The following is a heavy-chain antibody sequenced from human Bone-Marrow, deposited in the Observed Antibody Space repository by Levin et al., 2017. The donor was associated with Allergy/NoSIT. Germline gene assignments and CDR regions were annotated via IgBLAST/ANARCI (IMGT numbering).Heavy chain of an antibody. D-gene: IGHD3-3*01. CDR2: LDQDTDET. V-gene: IGHV1-24*01. J-gene: IGHJ4*02. CDR1: GSTLSEVS. CDR3: AIGEYDFRSGKPQSFDY. Sequence: GESLKISCQVSGSTLSEVSVNWVRQSPGEGLEWMGRLDQDTDETDNAQKFQGRVTVTEDTSTDTGYLELSGLRSDDTAGNYCAIGEYDFRSGKPQSFDYWGQGTLITVSS.